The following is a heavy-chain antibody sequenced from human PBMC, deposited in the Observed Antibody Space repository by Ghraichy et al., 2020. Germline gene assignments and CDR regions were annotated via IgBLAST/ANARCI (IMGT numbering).Heavy chain of an antibody. J-gene: IGHJ6*04. CDR1: GDSVSSGSYY. CDR2: IYYSGNT. D-gene: IGHD2-15*01. CDR3: ARDHCIGGNCYSTYYGVDL. V-gene: IGHV4-61*01. Sequence: SETLSLTCTVSGDSVSSGSYYWSWIRQPPGKGLEWIGNIYYSGNTNYNPSLKSRVTISIDTSTNQFSLKLSSVTAADTAVYYCARDHCIGGNCYSTYYGVDLWGKGTTVTVPS.